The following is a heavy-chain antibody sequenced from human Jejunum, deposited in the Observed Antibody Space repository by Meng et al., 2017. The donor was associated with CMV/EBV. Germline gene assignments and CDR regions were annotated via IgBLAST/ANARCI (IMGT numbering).Heavy chain of an antibody. D-gene: IGHD3-10*01. CDR3: ASHAFGMAKG. V-gene: IGHV3-66*04. J-gene: IGHJ4*02. CDR2: FYNDGTT. Sequence: EGQLVESGGGFVQPVGSLRLSCKMSGFIVSSKHLSWVHQGPGKGLEWVSIFYNDGTTYYADSVKGRFIISRDSFRSILYLQMNSLTVDDTAIYYCASHAFGMAKGWGQGALVTVSS. CDR1: GFIVSSKH.